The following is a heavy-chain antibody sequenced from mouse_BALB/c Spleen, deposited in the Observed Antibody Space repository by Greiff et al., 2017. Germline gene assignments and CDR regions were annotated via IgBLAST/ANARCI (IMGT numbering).Heavy chain of an antibody. J-gene: IGHJ3*01. D-gene: IGHD1-1*02. V-gene: IGHV1S82*01. CDR2: IHPSDSET. Sequence: QVQLQQPGAELVRPGASVKLSCKASGYSFTSYWMNWVKQRPGQGLEWIGMIHPSDSETRLNQKFKDKATLTVDKSSSTAYMQLSSPTSEDSAVCFCGSACGGSLWFAYWGQGTLVTVSA. CDR3: GSACGGSLWFAY. CDR1: GYSFTSYW.